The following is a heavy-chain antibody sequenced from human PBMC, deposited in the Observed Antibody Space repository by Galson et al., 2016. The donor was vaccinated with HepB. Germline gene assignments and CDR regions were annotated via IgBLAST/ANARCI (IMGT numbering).Heavy chain of an antibody. Sequence: SLRLSCAASGFTFSTYSVNWVRQAPGKGLEWVSSISGSSNYIYHADSVKGRFSISRDNAKNSLYLQMNSLRAEDTAVYYCARRRDSSGSNAFDYWGQGTLVTVSS. J-gene: IGHJ4*02. CDR2: ISGSSNYI. CDR1: GFTFSTYS. V-gene: IGHV3-21*01. CDR3: ARRRDSSGSNAFDY. D-gene: IGHD6-19*01.